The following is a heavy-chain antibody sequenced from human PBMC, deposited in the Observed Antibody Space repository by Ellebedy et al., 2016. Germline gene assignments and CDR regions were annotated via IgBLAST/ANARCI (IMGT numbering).Heavy chain of an antibody. CDR3: ARDLRYGARPYMY. V-gene: IGHV1-2*02. J-gene: IGHJ4*02. D-gene: IGHD6-6*01. CDR1: GYTFTGYY. Sequence: ASVKVSCXASGYTFTGYYMHWVRQAPGQGLEWMGWINPNSGGTNYAQKFQGRVTMTRDTSISTAYMELSRLRSDDTAVYYCARDLRYGARPYMYWGQGTLVTVSS. CDR2: INPNSGGT.